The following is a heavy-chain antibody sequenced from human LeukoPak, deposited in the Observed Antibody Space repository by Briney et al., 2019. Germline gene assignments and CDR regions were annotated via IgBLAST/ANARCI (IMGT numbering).Heavy chain of an antibody. CDR1: GFTFSSYA. CDR2: IKQDGSEK. Sequence: GGSLRLSCAASGFTFSSYAMHWVRQAPGQGLEWVANIKQDGSEKNYVDSVKGRFTISRDNAEKSLFLQMNSMRVEDKAVYYCAREWQGGIAAAGTRIEGDYWGQGTLVAVSS. D-gene: IGHD6-13*01. CDR3: AREWQGGIAAAGTRIEGDY. J-gene: IGHJ4*02. V-gene: IGHV3-7*01.